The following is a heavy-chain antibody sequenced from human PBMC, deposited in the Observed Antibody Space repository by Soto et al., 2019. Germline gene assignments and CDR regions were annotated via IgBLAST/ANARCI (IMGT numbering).Heavy chain of an antibody. V-gene: IGHV4-4*02. CDR1: GVSIGSHDW. CDR3: ATRDTGRVY. CDR2: SHQSGNT. Sequence: QVQLQESGPGLVKPSGTLSLTCAVSGVSIGSHDWWTWVRQPPGKGLEWIGESHQSGNTNYNSSLESRVTISLDKSKNHFSLQLSSVTVADTAVYYCATRDTGRVYWGLGTLVTVSS. D-gene: IGHD5-18*01. J-gene: IGHJ4*02.